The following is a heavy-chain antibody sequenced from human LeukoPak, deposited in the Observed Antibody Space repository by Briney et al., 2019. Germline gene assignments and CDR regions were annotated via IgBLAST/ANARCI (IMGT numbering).Heavy chain of an antibody. CDR3: AKDQYEGGATPPLDY. CDR1: GFTFSSYA. D-gene: IGHD1-26*01. CDR2: ISGSGGST. J-gene: IGHJ4*02. V-gene: IGHV3-23*01. Sequence: GGSLRLSCAASGFTFSSYAMSWVRQAPGKGLEWVSAISGSGGSTYYADSVKGRFTISRDNSKNTLYLQMNSLRAEDTAVYYCAKDQYEGGATPPLDYWGQGTLVTVSS.